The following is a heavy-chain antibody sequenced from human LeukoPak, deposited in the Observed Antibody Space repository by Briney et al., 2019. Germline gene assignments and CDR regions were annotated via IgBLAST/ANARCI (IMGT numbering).Heavy chain of an antibody. D-gene: IGHD6-6*01. CDR2: ISAYNGNT. J-gene: IGHJ4*02. Sequence: ASVKVSCKASGYTFTSYGISWVRQAPGQGLEWMGWISAYNGNTNYAQKLRGRVTMTTDTSTSTAYMELRSLRSDDTAVYYCARGLTVKYSSSREATGYWGQGTLVTVSS. V-gene: IGHV1-18*01. CDR1: GYTFTSYG. CDR3: ARGLTVKYSSSREATGY.